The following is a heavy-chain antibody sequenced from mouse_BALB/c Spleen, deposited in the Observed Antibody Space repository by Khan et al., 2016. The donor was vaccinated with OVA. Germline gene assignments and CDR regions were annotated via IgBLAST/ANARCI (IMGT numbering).Heavy chain of an antibody. CDR3: ARQPYYHYYVLDY. V-gene: IGHV2-6-1*01. CDR1: GFSLTNYG. D-gene: IGHD2-10*01. Sequence: VELVESGPGLVAPSQSLSITCTISGFSLTNYGIHWVRQPPGKGLEWLVVIWSDGSPTYNSTLKSRLSITKDTSKSPVFLKMNSLQTDDTARYYCARQPYYHYYVLDYWGQGTSVTVSS. J-gene: IGHJ4*01. CDR2: IWSDGSP.